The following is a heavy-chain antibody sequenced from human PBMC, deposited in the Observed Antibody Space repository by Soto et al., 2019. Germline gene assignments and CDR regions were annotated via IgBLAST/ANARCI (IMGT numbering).Heavy chain of an antibody. J-gene: IGHJ2*01. CDR2: ISSSSSTI. CDR3: ARARMTTVTTYHWYFDL. D-gene: IGHD4-4*01. Sequence: GGSLRLSCAASGFTFSSYSMNWVRQAPGKGLEWVSYISSSSSTIYYADSVKGRFTISRDNAKNSPYLQMNSLRDEDTAVYYCARARMTTVTTYHWYFDLWGRGTLVTVTS. CDR1: GFTFSSYS. V-gene: IGHV3-48*02.